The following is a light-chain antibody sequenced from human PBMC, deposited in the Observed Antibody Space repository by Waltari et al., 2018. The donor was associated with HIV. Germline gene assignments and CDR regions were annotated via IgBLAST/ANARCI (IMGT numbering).Light chain of an antibody. V-gene: IGKV3-20*01. Sequence: ETVLTQPPGTLSLSPGERATLSCRASQRVSSSYLAWYQQKPGQTPRLLIYGASSRATGIPDRFSGSGSGTDFTLTISRLEPEDFAVYYCQQYGNSPWTFGQGTKVEIK. J-gene: IGKJ1*01. CDR3: QQYGNSPWT. CDR2: GAS. CDR1: QRVSSSY.